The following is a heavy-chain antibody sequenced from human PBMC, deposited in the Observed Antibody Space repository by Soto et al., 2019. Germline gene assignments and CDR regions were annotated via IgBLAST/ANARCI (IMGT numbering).Heavy chain of an antibody. J-gene: IGHJ4*02. CDR3: AKAGGSWKTVIDY. CDR1: GFTFSSYA. D-gene: IGHD1-1*01. Sequence: EVQLLESGGGLVQPGGSLRLSCAASGFTFSSYAMSWVRQAPGKGLEWVSTISGSGGNTYYADSVKGRFTISRDNSKNTLYLQMNSLRAEETAVYYCAKAGGSWKTVIDYWGQGTLVTVSS. V-gene: IGHV3-23*01. CDR2: ISGSGGNT.